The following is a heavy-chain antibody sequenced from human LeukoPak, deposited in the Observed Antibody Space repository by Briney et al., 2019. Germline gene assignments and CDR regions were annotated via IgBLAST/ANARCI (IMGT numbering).Heavy chain of an antibody. D-gene: IGHD5-24*01. CDR2: IYPGDSDT. CDR3: ATLNRDGYKLAHDAFDI. CDR1: GYSFTTYW. J-gene: IGHJ3*02. V-gene: IGHV5-51*01. Sequence: KNGESLKISCKGSGYSFTTYWIGWVRQMPGKGLEWMGIIYPGDSDTRYSPSFQGQVTISADKSISTAYLQWSSLKASDTAMYYCATLNRDGYKLAHDAFDIWGQGTMVTVSS.